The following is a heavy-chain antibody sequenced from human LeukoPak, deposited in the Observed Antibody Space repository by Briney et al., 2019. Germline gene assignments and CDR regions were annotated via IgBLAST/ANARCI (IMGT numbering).Heavy chain of an antibody. V-gene: IGHV3-66*02. CDR2: IFSDGRT. D-gene: IGHD2-8*01. CDR1: GFTVSSIY. CDR3: ARAQSLYAYYYYYYMDV. Sequence: GKSLRLSCAVSGFTVSSIYLSWVRQAPGRGLEWVSLIFSDGRTYYADSAKGRFTISRDNSKNTLYLQMNSLRAEDTAVYYCARAQSLYAYYYYYYMDVWGKGTTVTVSS. J-gene: IGHJ6*03.